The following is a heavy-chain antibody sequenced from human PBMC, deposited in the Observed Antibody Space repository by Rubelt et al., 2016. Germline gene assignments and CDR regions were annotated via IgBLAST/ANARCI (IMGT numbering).Heavy chain of an antibody. J-gene: IGHJ4*02. Sequence: QVQLVQSGAEVKKPGASVKVSCKASGYTFTNFFMHWVRQAPGQGLEWMGIFNPFGGTTSYAQHFQGRVTMTRDTSTSPVYMGLSSLTADDTAVEYCARDSFVMGPAFDFWGQGTLVTVSS. V-gene: IGHV1-46*01. CDR2: FNPFGGTT. D-gene: IGHD1-26*01. CDR1: GYTFTNFF. CDR3: ARDSFVMGPAFDF.